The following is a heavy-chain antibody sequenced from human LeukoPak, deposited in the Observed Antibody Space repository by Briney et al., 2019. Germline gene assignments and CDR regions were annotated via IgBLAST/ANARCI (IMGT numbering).Heavy chain of an antibody. D-gene: IGHD2-15*01. CDR1: GGSISTYY. Sequence: SETLSLTCTVSGGSISTYYWSWIRQPPGKGLEWIGYIYYSGSTNYNPSLKSRVTISVDTSKNQFSLELSSVTAADTAVYYCARMVIRAYCSGGSCYEHAFDIWGQGTMVTVSS. V-gene: IGHV4-59*08. CDR2: IYYSGST. J-gene: IGHJ3*02. CDR3: ARMVIRAYCSGGSCYEHAFDI.